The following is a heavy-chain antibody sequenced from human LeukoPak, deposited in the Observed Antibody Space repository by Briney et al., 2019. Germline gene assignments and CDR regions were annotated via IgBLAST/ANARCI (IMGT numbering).Heavy chain of an antibody. CDR1: GFTLSSYA. V-gene: IGHV3-30-3*01. J-gene: IGHJ4*02. Sequence: QAGGSLRLSCAASGFTLSSYAMPWVRQAPGKGLEWVAVISYDGSNKYYADSVKGRFTISRDNSKNTLYLQMNSLRAEDTAVYYCARGYNWNDVDYWGQGTLVTVSS. CDR3: ARGYNWNDVDY. CDR2: ISYDGSNK. D-gene: IGHD1-20*01.